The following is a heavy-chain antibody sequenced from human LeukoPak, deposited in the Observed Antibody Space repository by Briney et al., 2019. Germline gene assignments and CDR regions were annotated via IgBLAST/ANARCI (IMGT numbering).Heavy chain of an antibody. D-gene: IGHD1-14*01. CDR3: ARAPFEPTRRAFDT. Sequence: SETLSVTCSVSTGSITISNHYWIWLRQPPGQGLEWFGYIFPSGSTHYNPSLKRRVTISLDTSRNQLSLRLISLTPADTAVYYCARAPFEPTRRAFDTWGQGTIVTVSS. CDR2: IFPSGST. J-gene: IGHJ3*02. CDR1: TGSITISNHY. V-gene: IGHV4-59*11.